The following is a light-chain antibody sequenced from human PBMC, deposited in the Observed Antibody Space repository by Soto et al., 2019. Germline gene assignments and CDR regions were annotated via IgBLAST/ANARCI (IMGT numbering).Light chain of an antibody. CDR1: SGVRSN. V-gene: IGKV3-15*01. J-gene: IGKJ1*01. CDR2: GAS. Sequence: EIVMTQSPATLSVSPGERATLSCRASSGVRSNLAWYQQKPGQAPRLLIYGASTRATVIPARFSGSGSGAEFTLTISSLQADDFVVFYYQQYNDRPPTFGQGTKVDIK. CDR3: QQYNDRPPT.